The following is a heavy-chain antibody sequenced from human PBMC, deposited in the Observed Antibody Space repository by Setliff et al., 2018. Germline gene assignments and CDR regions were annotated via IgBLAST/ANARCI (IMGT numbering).Heavy chain of an antibody. D-gene: IGHD2-2*03. CDR2: IYPGDSDT. CDR1: GYDFSTYW. CDR3: ARLIGSCSSSSCSGALDL. J-gene: IGHJ3*01. V-gene: IGHV5-51*01. Sequence: PGESLKISCQGSGYDFSTYWIGWVRQMPGKGLEWMGIIYPGDSDTRYSPSFQGQVTISVDESMSTAYLQSSSLKASDSAIYYCARLIGSCSSSSCSGALDLWGQGTMVT.